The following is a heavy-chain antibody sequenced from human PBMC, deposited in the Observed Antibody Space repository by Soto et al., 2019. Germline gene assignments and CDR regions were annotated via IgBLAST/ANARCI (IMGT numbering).Heavy chain of an antibody. CDR3: AKVFYYYRSSGYYYFDY. Sequence: VSLRLSCSASGFTFSSYAVSWVRQAPGKGPEWISSISGSGSTIYYADSVKGRFTISRDNSKNTLYLQMSSLRAEDTAVYYCAKVFYYYRSSGYYYFDYWGPGT. CDR2: ISGSGSTI. J-gene: IGHJ4*02. D-gene: IGHD3-22*01. V-gene: IGHV3-23*01. CDR1: GFTFSSYA.